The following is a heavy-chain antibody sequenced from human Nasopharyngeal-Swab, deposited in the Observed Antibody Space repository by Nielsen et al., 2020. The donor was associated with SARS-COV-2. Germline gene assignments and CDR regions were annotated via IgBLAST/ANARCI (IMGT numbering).Heavy chain of an antibody. D-gene: IGHD5-12*01. CDR3: AKDRDSGDDSDDYYHYYGMDV. CDR2: ISGSDYST. V-gene: IGHV3-23*01. Sequence: GESLKISCAASGFTFSTYAISWVRQAPGKGLEWVSVISGSDYSTHYADSVKGRFTISRDNSKNTVNLQMNSLRAEDTAIYYCAKDRDSGDDSDDYYHYYGMDVWGQGTTVTVSS. CDR1: GFTFSTYA. J-gene: IGHJ6*02.